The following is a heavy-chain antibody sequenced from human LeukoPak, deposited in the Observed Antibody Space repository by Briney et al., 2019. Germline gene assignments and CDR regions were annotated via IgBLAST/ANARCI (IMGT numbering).Heavy chain of an antibody. V-gene: IGHV3-23*01. J-gene: IGHJ6*03. CDR3: AKDKSFTIFGVVIILHYMDV. Sequence: GGSLRLSCAASGFTFSSYAMSWVREAPGKGVEGVSAISGSGGSTYYADSVKGRFTISRDNAKNTVYVKMNRLRAEDTAVYYCAKDKSFTIFGVVIILHYMDVWGKGTTVTVSS. CDR2: ISGSGGST. CDR1: GFTFSSYA. D-gene: IGHD3-3*01.